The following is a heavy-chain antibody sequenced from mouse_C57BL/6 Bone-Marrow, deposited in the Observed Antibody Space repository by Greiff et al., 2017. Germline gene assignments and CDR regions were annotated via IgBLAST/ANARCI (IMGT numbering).Heavy chain of an antibody. CDR2: IRNKPNGYTT. D-gene: IGHD2-12*01. Sequence: EVKLVESGGGLVQPGGSLSLSCAASGFTFTDYYMSWVRQPPGQALEWLGFIRNKPNGYTTAYSASVKGRFTISSDNSQSILYVQMKALRCGDSATYYCARGTYFYSPFDYWGQGTTPPVSS. J-gene: IGHJ2*01. CDR1: GFTFTDYY. CDR3: ARGTYFYSPFDY. V-gene: IGHV7-3*01.